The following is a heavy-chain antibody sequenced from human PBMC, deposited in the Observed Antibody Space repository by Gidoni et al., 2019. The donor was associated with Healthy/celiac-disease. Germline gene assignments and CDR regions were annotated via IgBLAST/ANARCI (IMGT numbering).Heavy chain of an antibody. CDR1: GYSFTSYW. Sequence: EVQLVQSGAEVKKPGESLRLPCKGSGYSFTSYWISWVRQMPGKGLEWMGRIDPSDSYTNYSPSFQGHVTISADKSISTAYLQWSSLKASDTAMYYCALYYGSGGWFDPWGQGTLVTVSS. V-gene: IGHV5-10-1*03. CDR3: ALYYGSGGWFDP. CDR2: IDPSDSYT. J-gene: IGHJ5*02. D-gene: IGHD3-10*01.